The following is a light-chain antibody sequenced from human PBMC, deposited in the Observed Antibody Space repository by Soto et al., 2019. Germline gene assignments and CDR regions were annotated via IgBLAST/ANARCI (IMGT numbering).Light chain of an antibody. CDR2: DTS. CDR3: QQRKDWPLT. V-gene: IGKV3-11*01. Sequence: EIVLTQSPATLSLSPGERATLSCRASQSVTKNVAWYQQKPGQAPRLLIYDTSHRSTGIPARFSGSGSGTDFTLTISSLEPEDFAVYYCQQRKDWPLTFGGGTKVDIK. J-gene: IGKJ4*01. CDR1: QSVTKN.